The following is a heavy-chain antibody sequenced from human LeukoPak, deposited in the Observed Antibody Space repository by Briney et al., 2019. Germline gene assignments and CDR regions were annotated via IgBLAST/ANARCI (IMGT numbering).Heavy chain of an antibody. CDR1: GGSISSSSYY. Sequence: SETLSLTCTVSGGSISSSSYYWGWIRQPPGKGLEWIGSIYYSGGTYYNPSLRSRVTISVDTSKNQFSLKLSSVAAADTAVYYCARVITATTSRFDYWGQGTLVTASS. V-gene: IGHV4-39*07. D-gene: IGHD5-24*01. CDR3: ARVITATTSRFDY. CDR2: IYYSGGT. J-gene: IGHJ4*02.